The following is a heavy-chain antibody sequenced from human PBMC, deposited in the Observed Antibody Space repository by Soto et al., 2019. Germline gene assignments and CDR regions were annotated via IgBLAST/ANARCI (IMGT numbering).Heavy chain of an antibody. CDR3: ARDFDSGSYPGDLDV. Sequence: GGSLRLSCAASGFTFSSYAMHWVRQAPGKGLEWVAVISDDGSNKYYADSVKGRFTISRDNSKNTLYLQMNSLRAEDTAVYYCARDFDSGSYPGDLDVGGEGTTVTVSS. J-gene: IGHJ6*01. CDR2: ISDDGSNK. CDR1: GFTFSSYA. D-gene: IGHD1-26*01. V-gene: IGHV3-30-3*01.